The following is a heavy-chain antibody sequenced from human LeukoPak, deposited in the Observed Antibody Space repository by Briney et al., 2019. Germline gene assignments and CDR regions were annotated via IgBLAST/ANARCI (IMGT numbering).Heavy chain of an antibody. D-gene: IGHD2-2*01. J-gene: IGHJ6*02. Sequence: GASVKVSCKASGYTFTSYGISWVRQAPGQGLEWMGWISAYNGNTNYAQKFQGRVTITADESTSTAYMELSSLRSEDTAVYYCARGLNIVVVPAAHYYYYYGMDVWGQGTTVTVSS. CDR2: ISAYNGNT. CDR3: ARGLNIVVVPAAHYYYYYGMDV. V-gene: IGHV1-18*01. CDR1: GYTFTSYG.